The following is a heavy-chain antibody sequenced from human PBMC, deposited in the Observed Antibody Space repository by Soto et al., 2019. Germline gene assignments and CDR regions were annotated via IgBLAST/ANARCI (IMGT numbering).Heavy chain of an antibody. J-gene: IGHJ6*02. Sequence: ASVKVSCKASGGSFTYTLSWVRQAPVQGLEWMGGIIPIFGTTNYAQKFQGRVTITADESTKTAYMELSTLRSEDTAVYYCARAGYIPPVAIGYYYGMDVWGQGTTVTVSS. D-gene: IGHD5-12*01. CDR2: IIPIFGTT. V-gene: IGHV1-69*13. CDR1: GGSFTYT. CDR3: ARAGYIPPVAIGYYYGMDV.